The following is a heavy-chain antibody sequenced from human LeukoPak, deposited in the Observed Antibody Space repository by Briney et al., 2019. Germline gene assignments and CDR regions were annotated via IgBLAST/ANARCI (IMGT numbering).Heavy chain of an antibody. CDR2: MNPNSGNT. CDR1: GYTFTSYG. V-gene: IGHV1-8*02. CDR3: ARSSGKATVTTYKY. Sequence: ASVKVSCKASGYTFTSYGINWVRQATGQGLEWMGWMNPNSGNTGYAQKFQGRVTMTRNTSISTAYMELSSLRSEDTAVYYCARSSGKATVTTYKYWGQGTLVTVSS. D-gene: IGHD4-17*01. J-gene: IGHJ4*02.